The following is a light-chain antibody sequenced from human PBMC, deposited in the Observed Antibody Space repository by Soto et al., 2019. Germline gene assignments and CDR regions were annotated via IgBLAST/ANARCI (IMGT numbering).Light chain of an antibody. CDR2: DAS. CDR1: QNVYNN. V-gene: IGKV3-15*01. J-gene: IGKJ4*01. Sequence: EIVMTQSPATLSVSPGEGATLSCKASQNVYNNLAWYQQRPGQPPRLLIYDASTRATGISARFSGSGYGTEFTLTISSLQSEDFAVYFCQQGRNWPITFGGGTKV. CDR3: QQGRNWPIT.